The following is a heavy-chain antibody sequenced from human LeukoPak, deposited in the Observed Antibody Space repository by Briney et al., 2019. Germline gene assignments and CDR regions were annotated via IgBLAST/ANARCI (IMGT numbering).Heavy chain of an antibody. Sequence: GGSLSLSCAASGFTFSSYSMNWVRQAPGKGLEWVSSISSSSSYIYYADSVKGRFTISRDNAKNSLYLQMNSLRAEDTAVYYCARDRDSSSWTGDFDYWGQGTLVTVSS. D-gene: IGHD6-13*01. V-gene: IGHV3-21*01. CDR1: GFTFSSYS. CDR3: ARDRDSSSWTGDFDY. CDR2: ISSSSSYI. J-gene: IGHJ4*02.